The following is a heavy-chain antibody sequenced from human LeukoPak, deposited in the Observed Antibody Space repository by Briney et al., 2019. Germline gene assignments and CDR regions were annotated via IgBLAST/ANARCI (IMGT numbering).Heavy chain of an antibody. D-gene: IGHD6-19*01. CDR2: ITWNIVTI. CDR3: AKDMIEYSSGWYYLDY. Sequence: PGRSLRLSCAASGFTFDDYAMHWVRQAPGKGLEWVSGITWNIVTIDYSDSVKGRFTISRDNAKNSLYLQLNSLRAEDTALYYCAKDMIEYSSGWYYLDYWGQGTLVTVSS. CDR1: GFTFDDYA. J-gene: IGHJ4*02. V-gene: IGHV3-9*01.